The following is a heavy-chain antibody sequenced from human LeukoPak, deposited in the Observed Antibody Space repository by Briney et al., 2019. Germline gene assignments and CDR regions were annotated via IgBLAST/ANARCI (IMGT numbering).Heavy chain of an antibody. CDR1: GFTFSSYG. Sequence: GGSLRLSCAASGFTFSSYGLHWVRQAPGKGLEWVAFIRYDGSNKYYADSVKGRFTISRDNSKNTLYLQMNSLRAEDTAVYYCAKDLYYYDSSGLDYWGQGTLVTVSS. CDR3: AKDLYYYDSSGLDY. D-gene: IGHD3-22*01. CDR2: IRYDGSNK. V-gene: IGHV3-30*02. J-gene: IGHJ4*02.